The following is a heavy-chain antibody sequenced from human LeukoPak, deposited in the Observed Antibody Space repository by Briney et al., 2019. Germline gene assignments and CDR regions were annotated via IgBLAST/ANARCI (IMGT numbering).Heavy chain of an antibody. J-gene: IGHJ6*02. CDR1: GGTFSSYA. Sequence: GASVKVSCKASGGTFSSYAISWVRQAPGQGLEWMGRIIPILGIANYAQKFQGRVTITADKSTSTAYMELSSLRSEDTAVYYCARDGPPPLYCSGGSCYYHRNYYYYGMDVWGQGTTVTVSS. V-gene: IGHV1-69*04. D-gene: IGHD2-15*01. CDR3: ARDGPPPLYCSGGSCYYHRNYYYYGMDV. CDR2: IIPILGIA.